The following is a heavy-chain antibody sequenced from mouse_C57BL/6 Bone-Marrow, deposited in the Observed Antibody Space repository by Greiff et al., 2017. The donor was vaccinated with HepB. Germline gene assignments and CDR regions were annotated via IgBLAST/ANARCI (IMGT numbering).Heavy chain of an antibody. CDR2: INPYNGDT. D-gene: IGHD2-12*01. V-gene: IGHV1-20*01. CDR3: ARTYYSRGDY. Sequence: EVHLVESGPELVKPGDSVKISCKASGYSFTGYFMNWVMQSHGKSLEWIGRINPYNGDTFYNQKFKGKATLTVDKSSSTAHMELRSLTSEDSAVYYCARTYYSRGDYWGQGTTLTVSS. J-gene: IGHJ2*01. CDR1: GYSFTGYF.